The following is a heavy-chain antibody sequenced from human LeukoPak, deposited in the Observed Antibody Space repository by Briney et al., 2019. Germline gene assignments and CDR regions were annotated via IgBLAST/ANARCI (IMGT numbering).Heavy chain of an antibody. J-gene: IGHJ4*02. V-gene: IGHV3-21*01. CDR1: GFTFTRYS. CDR3: ARGTYRSSSPSIGMPYYLDY. Sequence: PGGSLRLSCAASGFTFTRYSMNWVRQAPGKGLEWVSSISSSGSYIFYAQSVEGRFIISRDNAKNSHYLQMNSLRVDNTAVYFCARGTYRSSSPSIGMPYYLDYWGQGILVTVSS. D-gene: IGHD6-6*01. CDR2: ISSSGSYI.